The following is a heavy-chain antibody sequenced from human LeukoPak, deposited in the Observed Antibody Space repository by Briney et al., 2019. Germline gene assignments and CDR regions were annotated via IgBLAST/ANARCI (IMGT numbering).Heavy chain of an antibody. D-gene: IGHD3-10*01. CDR3: ARGPRFGELLWHWFDP. CDR2: LYHSGST. Sequence: SETLSLTCTGSGYSISSGHYWGWIRQPPGKGLEWSGSLYHSGSTYYNPPLKSRVTISEDTSKNQFSLKLRSVTAADTAVYYCARGPRFGELLWHWFDPWGQGTLVTVSS. V-gene: IGHV4-38-2*02. J-gene: IGHJ5*02. CDR1: GYSISSGHY.